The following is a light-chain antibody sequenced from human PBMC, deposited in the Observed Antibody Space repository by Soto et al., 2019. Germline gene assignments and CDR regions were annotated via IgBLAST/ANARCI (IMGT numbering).Light chain of an antibody. J-gene: IGLJ3*02. CDR1: SSNIGAGYD. Sequence: QSVLTQPPSVSGAPGQRVTISCTGSSSNIGAGYDVHWYQQLPGTAPKLLIYGNSNRPSGVPDRFSGSKSGTSASLAITGLQAEDEADYYCQSYDSSLSGSWVFGGGTKLNVL. CDR2: GNS. CDR3: QSYDSSLSGSWV. V-gene: IGLV1-40*01.